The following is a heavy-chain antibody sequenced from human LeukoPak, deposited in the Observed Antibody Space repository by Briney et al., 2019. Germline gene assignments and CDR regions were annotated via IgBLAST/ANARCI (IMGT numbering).Heavy chain of an antibody. V-gene: IGHV1-2*02. J-gene: IGHJ5*02. CDR2: INPNSGGT. CDR1: GYTFTAYY. D-gene: IGHD6-13*01. Sequence: ASVKVSCKASGYTFTAYYMHWVRQAPGQGLEWMGWINPNSGGTYFAQKFQGRVTMTRDTSISTAYMELSRLRSDDTAVYYCARGPIAAAGTPDWFDPWGQGTLVTVSS. CDR3: ARGPIAAAGTPDWFDP.